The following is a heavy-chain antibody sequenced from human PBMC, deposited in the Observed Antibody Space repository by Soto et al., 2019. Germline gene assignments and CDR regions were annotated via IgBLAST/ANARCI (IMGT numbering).Heavy chain of an antibody. D-gene: IGHD4-17*01. CDR2: INPNSGGT. V-gene: IGHV1-2*02. CDR1: GYTFTGYY. CDR3: ARGDYADPNWFDP. Sequence: ASVKVSCKASGYTFTGYYMHWVRQAPGQGLEWVGWINPNSGGTNYAQKFQGRVTMTRDTSISTAYMELSRLRSDDTAVYYCARGDYADPNWFDPWGQGTLVTVSS. J-gene: IGHJ5*02.